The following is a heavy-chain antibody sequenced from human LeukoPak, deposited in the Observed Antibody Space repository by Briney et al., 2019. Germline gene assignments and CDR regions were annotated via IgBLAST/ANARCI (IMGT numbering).Heavy chain of an antibody. CDR1: GFTFNSYS. J-gene: IGHJ4*02. CDR2: ISSSSTTI. Sequence: GGSLRLSCAASGFTFNSYSMNWVRQAPGKGLEWVSYISSSSTTIYYADSVKGRFTISRDNAKNSLYLQMNSLRAEDTAVYYCARDKGIAVASYFDYWGQGTLVTVSS. V-gene: IGHV3-48*01. D-gene: IGHD6-19*01. CDR3: ARDKGIAVASYFDY.